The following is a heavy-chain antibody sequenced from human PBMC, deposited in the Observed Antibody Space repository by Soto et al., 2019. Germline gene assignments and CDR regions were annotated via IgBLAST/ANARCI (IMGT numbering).Heavy chain of an antibody. V-gene: IGHV3-15*01. CDR1: GFTFTNAR. Sequence: EVQLVESGGGLVKPGESLRLSCAASGFTFTNARMSWVRQAPGKGLEWVGRIKSKTDGGTTDYAAPVKGRFTISRDDSENTLYLQMNSLKTEDTAVYYCTTEQGYCSGGTCFYHFYGMDVWGQGTTVTVSS. CDR2: IKSKTDGGTT. D-gene: IGHD2-15*01. CDR3: TTEQGYCSGGTCFYHFYGMDV. J-gene: IGHJ6*02.